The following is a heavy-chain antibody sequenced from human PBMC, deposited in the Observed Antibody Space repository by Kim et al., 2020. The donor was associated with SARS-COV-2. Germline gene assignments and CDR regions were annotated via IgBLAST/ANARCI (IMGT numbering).Heavy chain of an antibody. Sequence: SETLSLTCTVSGGSISSYYWSWIRQPPGKGLEWIGYIYYSGSTNYNPSLKSRVTISVDTSKNQFSLKLSSVTAADTAVYYCARDCSGGSCYFDYWGQGTL. CDR2: IYYSGST. D-gene: IGHD2-15*01. CDR3: ARDCSGGSCYFDY. J-gene: IGHJ4*02. V-gene: IGHV4-59*12. CDR1: GGSISSYY.